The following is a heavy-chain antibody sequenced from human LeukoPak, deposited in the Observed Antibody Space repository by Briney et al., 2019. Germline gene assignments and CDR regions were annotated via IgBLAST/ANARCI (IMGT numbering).Heavy chain of an antibody. V-gene: IGHV4-39*01. CDR2: IFYSGST. D-gene: IGHD2-2*01. CDR3: ARTIQDVVVVPAAYMDV. J-gene: IGHJ6*03. CDR1: GGSISSSSYY. Sequence: PSETLSLTXTVSGGSISSSSYYWGWIRQPPGKGLEWVGTIFYSGSTYYNPSLKSRLTISVDTSKNQFSLKLSSVTAADTAVYYCARTIQDVVVVPAAYMDVWGKGTTVTVSS.